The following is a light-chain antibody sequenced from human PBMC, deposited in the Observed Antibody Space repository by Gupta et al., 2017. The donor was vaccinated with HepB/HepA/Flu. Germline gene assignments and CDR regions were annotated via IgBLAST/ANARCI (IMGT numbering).Light chain of an antibody. CDR3: QQSYSTPRTT. CDR2: AES. V-gene: IGKV1-39*01. J-gene: IGKJ5*01. CDR1: QSISSY. Sequence: DIQMTQSPSSLSASVGDRVTITCRASQSISSYLNWYQQKPGKAPKLLIYAESSLQSGVPSRFSGSGSGTEFTLTISSLQPEDFATYYCQQSYSTPRTTFGQGTRLEIK.